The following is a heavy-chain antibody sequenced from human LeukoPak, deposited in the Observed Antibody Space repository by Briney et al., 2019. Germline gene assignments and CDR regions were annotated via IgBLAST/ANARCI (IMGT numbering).Heavy chain of an antibody. V-gene: IGHV1-18*01. D-gene: IGHD6-25*01. Sequence: ASVKVSCKASGYTLTSYGINWMRQAPGQGLEWMGWISTQSGNTNYAQKVQGRLTLTTDRSTNTAYMELRSLRSDDTAVYYCAQRSHYYYYGMDVWGQGTTVTVSS. CDR3: AQRSHYYYYGMDV. J-gene: IGHJ6*02. CDR2: ISTQSGNT. CDR1: GYTLTSYG.